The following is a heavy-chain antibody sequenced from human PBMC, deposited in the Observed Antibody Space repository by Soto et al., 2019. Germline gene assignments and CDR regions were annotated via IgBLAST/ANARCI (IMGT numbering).Heavy chain of an antibody. Sequence: ETLSLTCTVSGGSISSYYCSWIRQPPGKGLEWIGYIYYSGSTKYNPSLKSRFTISVDTSKNQFSLKLSSVTAADTAVYYCASWAHSGYDWGRYYYYMEVWGKGTTVTVSS. CDR2: IYYSGST. CDR3: ASWAHSGYDWGRYYYYMEV. J-gene: IGHJ6*03. V-gene: IGHV4-59*08. CDR1: GGSISSYY. D-gene: IGHD5-12*01.